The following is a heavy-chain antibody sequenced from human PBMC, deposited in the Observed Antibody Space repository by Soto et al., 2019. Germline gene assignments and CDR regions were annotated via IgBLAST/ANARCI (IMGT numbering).Heavy chain of an antibody. CDR3: AKARCTTTDCCVPDY. J-gene: IGHJ4*02. D-gene: IGHD1-26*01. CDR1: GFSFRTYT. V-gene: IGHV3-23*01. Sequence: EVQLSESGGGLVQTGGSLRLSCAASGFSFRTYTMSWVRQAAGKGLEWLSVISGSGGSPSYADSVQGRFVISRDNARNTLFLHMNSLRAEDTAMYYCAKARCTTTDCCVPDYWGRGTLVTVSS. CDR2: ISGSGGSP.